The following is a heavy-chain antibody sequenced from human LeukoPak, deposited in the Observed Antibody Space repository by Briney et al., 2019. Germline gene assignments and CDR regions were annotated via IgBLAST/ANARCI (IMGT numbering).Heavy chain of an antibody. J-gene: IGHJ4*02. CDR2: IYYSGST. Sequence: PSETLSLTCAVYGGSFSGYYWSWIRQPPGKGLEWIGYIYYSGSTNYNPSLKSRVTISVDTSKNQFSLKLSSVTAADTAVYYCARHNYDFWSGYNIQFDYWGQGTLVTVSS. CDR1: GGSFSGYY. CDR3: ARHNYDFWSGYNIQFDY. D-gene: IGHD3-3*01. V-gene: IGHV4-59*08.